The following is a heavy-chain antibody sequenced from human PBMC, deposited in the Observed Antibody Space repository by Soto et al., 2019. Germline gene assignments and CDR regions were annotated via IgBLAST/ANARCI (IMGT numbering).Heavy chain of an antibody. CDR3: ARRTMYCSSTSGQDYYYYGVAV. D-gene: IGHD2-2*01. V-gene: IGHV1-8*01. Sequence: ASVKVSCKASGYTFTSYDINWVRQATGQGLEWMGWMNPNSGNTGYAQKFQGRVTMARNTSISTAYIELSSLRSEDTAVYYCARRTMYCSSTSGQDYYYYGVAVWGRGTTVTVSS. CDR2: MNPNSGNT. J-gene: IGHJ6*02. CDR1: GYTFTSYD.